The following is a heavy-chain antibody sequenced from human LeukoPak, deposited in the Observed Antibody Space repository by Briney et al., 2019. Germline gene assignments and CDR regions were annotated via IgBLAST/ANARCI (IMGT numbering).Heavy chain of an antibody. CDR2: VSWNRGYT. CDR3: AATSGWHDSYFGY. V-gene: IGHV3-9*01. J-gene: IGHJ4*02. D-gene: IGHD6-19*01. CDR1: AFIYEDYA. Sequence: GGSLRLSCAVSAFIYEDYALHWVRQVPGRGLEWVSGVSWNRGYTGYADSVKGRFTISKYDAKNSVYLQMSSLRLEDTAIYYCAATSGWHDSYFGYWGRGTLVTVSS.